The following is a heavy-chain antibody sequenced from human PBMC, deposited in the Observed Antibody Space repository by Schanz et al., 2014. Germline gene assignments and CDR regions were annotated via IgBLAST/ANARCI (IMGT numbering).Heavy chain of an antibody. CDR3: ARVDSSGYFFDN. CDR2: LWHDGSKK. Sequence: VQLVESGGGLIQPGGSLRLSCAASGFTFSTHAMSWVRQAPGKGLEWVAILWHDGSKKYYADSVRGRFTMSRDNSKNTVHLQMSSLRVEDTAVYYCARVDSSGYFFDNWGQGTRVTVSS. CDR1: GFTFSTHA. D-gene: IGHD3-22*01. J-gene: IGHJ4*02. V-gene: IGHV3-33*08.